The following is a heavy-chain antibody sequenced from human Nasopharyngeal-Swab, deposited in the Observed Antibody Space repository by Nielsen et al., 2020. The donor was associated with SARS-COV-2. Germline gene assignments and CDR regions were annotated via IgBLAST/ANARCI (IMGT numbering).Heavy chain of an antibody. CDR2: VYSGVNT. CDR1: GFTVSSNS. J-gene: IGHJ6*02. D-gene: IGHD2-2*01. V-gene: IGHV3-53*05. CDR3: ARVRGYCSSTSCYGARYYYYYGMDV. Sequence: GESLKISCAASGFTVSSNSMTWVRQAPGKGLEWVSLVYSGVNTHYADSVKGRFTISRDNSKNTLYLQMNSLRAEDTAVYYCARVRGYCSSTSCYGARYYYYYGMDVWGQGTTVTVSS.